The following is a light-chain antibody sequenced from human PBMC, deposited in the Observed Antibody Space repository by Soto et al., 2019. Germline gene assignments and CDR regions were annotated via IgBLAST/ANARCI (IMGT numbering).Light chain of an antibody. CDR1: QSLLHFNGNTY. CDR3: LQALQAPPVT. J-gene: IGKJ1*01. V-gene: IGKV2-28*01. CDR2: LVS. Sequence: DIVMTQSPLSLSVTPGEPASISCRSSQSLLHFNGNTYLDWYLQKPGQTPQLLISLVSSRASGVPDRFTGGGSDTNFNLKISRVEAEDVGIYYCLQALQAPPVTFGQRTQVEVK.